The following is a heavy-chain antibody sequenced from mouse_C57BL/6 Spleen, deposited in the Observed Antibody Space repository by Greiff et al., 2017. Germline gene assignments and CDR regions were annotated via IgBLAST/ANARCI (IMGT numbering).Heavy chain of an antibody. CDR1: GFTFSSYA. V-gene: IGHV5-4*01. CDR3: ARDPTTVVPNWYFDV. D-gene: IGHD1-1*01. J-gene: IGHJ1*03. Sequence: EVKLMESGGGLVKPGGSLKLSCAASGFTFSSYAMSWVRQTPEKRLEWVATISDGGSYTYYPDNVKGRFTISRDNAKNNLYLQMSHLKSEDTAMYYCARDPTTVVPNWYFDVWGTGTTVTVSS. CDR2: ISDGGSYT.